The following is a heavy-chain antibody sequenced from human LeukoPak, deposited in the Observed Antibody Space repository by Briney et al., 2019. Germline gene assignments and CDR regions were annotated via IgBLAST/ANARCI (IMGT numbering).Heavy chain of an antibody. V-gene: IGHV4-59*11. CDR3: ARGSGAVVVVPAAIPFDY. CDR1: GGSISSHY. J-gene: IGHJ4*02. D-gene: IGHD2-2*02. Sequence: SETLSLTCTVSGGSISSHYWSWIRQPPGKGLEWIGYIYYSGSTNYNPSLKSRVTMSVDTSKNQFSLKLSSVTAADTAVYYCARGSGAVVVVPAAIPFDYWGQGTLVTVSS. CDR2: IYYSGST.